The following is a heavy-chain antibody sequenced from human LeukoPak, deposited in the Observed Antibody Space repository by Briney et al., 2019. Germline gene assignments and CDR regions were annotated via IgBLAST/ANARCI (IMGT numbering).Heavy chain of an antibody. Sequence: SETLSLTCTVSGGSISSYYWSWIRRPAGKGLEWIGRIYTSGSTNYNPSLKSRVTMSVDTSKNQFSLKLSSVNTADTAIYYCARVSSSSWFGPFDYWGQGAPVTVSS. V-gene: IGHV4-4*07. J-gene: IGHJ4*02. CDR3: ARVSSSSWFGPFDY. CDR2: IYTSGST. D-gene: IGHD6-13*01. CDR1: GGSISSYY.